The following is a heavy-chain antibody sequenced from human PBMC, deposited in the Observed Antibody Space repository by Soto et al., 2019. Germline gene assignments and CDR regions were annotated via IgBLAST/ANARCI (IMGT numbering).Heavy chain of an antibody. J-gene: IGHJ6*03. CDR1: GGSISSSSYY. Sequence: PSETLSLTCTVSGGSISSSSYYWGWIRQPPGKGLEWIGSIYYSGSTYYNPSLKSRVTISVDTSKNQFSLKLSSVTAADTAVYYCARLGYCSSTSSLSDYYYMDVWGKGTTVT. D-gene: IGHD2-2*01. CDR3: ARLGYCSSTSSLSDYYYMDV. CDR2: IYYSGST. V-gene: IGHV4-39*01.